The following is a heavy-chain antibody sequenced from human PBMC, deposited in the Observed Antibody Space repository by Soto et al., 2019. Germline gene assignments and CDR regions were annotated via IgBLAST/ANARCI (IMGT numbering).Heavy chain of an antibody. CDR3: ARGWELIHFYFDS. Sequence: ASVKVSCKASGYTFTGYYMHWVRQAPGQGLEWMGWINPNSGGTNYAQRFQGRVTMTRDTSISTAYMELSRLRTDDSAVYYCARGWELIHFYFDSWGQGTLVTVSS. CDR1: GYTFTGYY. V-gene: IGHV1-2*02. CDR2: INPNSGGT. J-gene: IGHJ4*02. D-gene: IGHD1-26*01.